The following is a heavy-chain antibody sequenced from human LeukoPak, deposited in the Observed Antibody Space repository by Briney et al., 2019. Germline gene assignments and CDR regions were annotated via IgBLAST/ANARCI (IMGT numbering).Heavy chain of an antibody. CDR3: AGGWGNYFDY. Sequence: SETLSLTCTIPGGSISSGGYYWSWIRQHPGKGLEWIGYIYYSGSTYYNPSLKSRVTISVDTSKNQFFLKLSSVTAADTAVYYCAGGWGNYFDYWGQGTLVTVSS. V-gene: IGHV4-31*03. CDR1: GGSISSGGYY. J-gene: IGHJ4*02. CDR2: IYYSGST. D-gene: IGHD7-27*01.